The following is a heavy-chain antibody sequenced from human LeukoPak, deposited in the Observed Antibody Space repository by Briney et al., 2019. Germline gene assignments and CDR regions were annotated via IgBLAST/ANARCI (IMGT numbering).Heavy chain of an antibody. V-gene: IGHV4-59*01. CDR1: GGSISSYY. Sequence: MASETLSLTCTVSGGSISSYYWSWIRQPPGKGLEWIGYIYYSGSTNYNPSLKSRVTISVDTSKNQFSLKLSSVTAADTAVYYCARRVAAASFDYWGQGTLVTVSS. D-gene: IGHD6-13*01. CDR2: IYYSGST. J-gene: IGHJ4*02. CDR3: ARRVAAASFDY.